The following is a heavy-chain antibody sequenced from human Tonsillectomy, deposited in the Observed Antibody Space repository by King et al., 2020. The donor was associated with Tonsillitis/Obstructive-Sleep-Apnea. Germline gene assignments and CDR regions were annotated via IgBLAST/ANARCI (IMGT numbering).Heavy chain of an antibody. D-gene: IGHD2-15*01. Sequence: VQLVESGAEVKKPGESLKISCKGSGYSFTSYWIGWVRQMPGKGLEWMGIIYPGDSDTRYSPSFQGQVTISADKSISTAYLQWSSLKASDTAIYYCARLGYCSGGSCQPYWYFDLWGRGTLVTVSS. CDR3: ARLGYCSGGSCQPYWYFDL. V-gene: IGHV5-51*01. CDR2: IYPGDSDT. CDR1: GYSFTSYW. J-gene: IGHJ2*01.